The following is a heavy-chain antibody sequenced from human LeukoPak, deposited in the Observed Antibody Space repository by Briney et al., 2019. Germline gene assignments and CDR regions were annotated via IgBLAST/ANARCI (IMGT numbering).Heavy chain of an antibody. CDR1: GFTFSSYE. Sequence: GGSLRLSCAASGFTFSSYEMNWVRQAPGKGLEWVSYISSSGSTIYYADSVKGRFTISRDNSKNTLYLQMNSLRAEDTAVYYCAKDQAYGDSVPNDYWGQGTLVTVSS. CDR3: AKDQAYGDSVPNDY. CDR2: ISSSGSTI. V-gene: IGHV3-48*03. D-gene: IGHD4-17*01. J-gene: IGHJ4*02.